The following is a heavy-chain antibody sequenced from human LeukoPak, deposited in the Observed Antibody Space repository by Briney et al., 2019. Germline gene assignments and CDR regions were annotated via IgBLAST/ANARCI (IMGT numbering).Heavy chain of an antibody. V-gene: IGHV3-23*01. D-gene: IGHD3-22*01. CDR3: AKDVPYYYDSIGSGDAFDI. Sequence: SGGSLRLSCAASEITFSNYGMSWVRQVPGKGLEWVSAISGSGSSTCYADSVKGRFTISRDNSQNTLYLQMNSLRAEDTAVYYCAKDVPYYYDSIGSGDAFDIWGQGTMVTVSS. CDR1: EITFSNYG. J-gene: IGHJ3*02. CDR2: ISGSGSST.